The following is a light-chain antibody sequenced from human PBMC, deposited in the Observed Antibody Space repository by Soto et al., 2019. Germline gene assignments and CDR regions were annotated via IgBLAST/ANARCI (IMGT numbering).Light chain of an antibody. J-gene: IGKJ4*01. V-gene: IGKV3-15*01. Sequence: EIVMTQSPATLSVSPGERATLSCRASQSVSSNLAWYQQKPGQTPRLLIYGASTRATGIPARFSGSGSGTEFTLNISSLQSEDFAVYCCQQYNYWPPLTFGGGTKVEIK. CDR2: GAS. CDR1: QSVSSN. CDR3: QQYNYWPPLT.